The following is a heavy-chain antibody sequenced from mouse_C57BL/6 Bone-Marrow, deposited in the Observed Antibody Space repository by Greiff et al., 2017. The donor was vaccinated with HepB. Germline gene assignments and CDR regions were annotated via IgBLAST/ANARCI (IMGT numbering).Heavy chain of an antibody. CDR2: ISSGSSNI. V-gene: IGHV5-17*01. CDR3: AREGAY. CDR1: GFTFSDYG. J-gene: IGHJ3*01. Sequence: EVQRVESGGGLVKPGGSLKLSCAASGFTFSDYGMHWVRQAPEKGLEWVAYISSGSSNIYYADTVKGRFTISRDNAKNTLFLQMTSLRSEDTAMYYCAREGAYWGQGTLVTVSA.